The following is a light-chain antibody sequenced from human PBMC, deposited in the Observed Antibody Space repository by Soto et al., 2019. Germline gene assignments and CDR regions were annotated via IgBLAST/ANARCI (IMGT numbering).Light chain of an antibody. CDR1: QSISSW. CDR2: DAS. V-gene: IGKV1-5*01. Sequence: DIQMSQSPSTLSASVGDRVTITCRASQSISSWLAWYQQRPGKAPKLLIYDASSLESGVPSRFIVSGSGTEFTLTISSLQPDDFATYYCRQYNSYSLTFGGGTKV. J-gene: IGKJ4*01. CDR3: RQYNSYSLT.